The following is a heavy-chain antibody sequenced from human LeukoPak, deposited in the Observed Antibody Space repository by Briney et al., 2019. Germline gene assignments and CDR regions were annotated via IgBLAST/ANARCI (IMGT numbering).Heavy chain of an antibody. J-gene: IGHJ4*02. V-gene: IGHV3-23*01. Sequence: GGSLRLSCAASGFTFSIYAMSWVRQAPGKGLQWVSSITSRGESTWYVDSVKGRFTITRDNSENTLYLQVHSLRAEDTAVYYCARDRPNYYGSDGHYYRRDGDYWGRGTLVSVSS. D-gene: IGHD3-22*01. CDR1: GFTFSIYA. CDR2: ITSRGEST. CDR3: ARDRPNYYGSDGHYYRRDGDY.